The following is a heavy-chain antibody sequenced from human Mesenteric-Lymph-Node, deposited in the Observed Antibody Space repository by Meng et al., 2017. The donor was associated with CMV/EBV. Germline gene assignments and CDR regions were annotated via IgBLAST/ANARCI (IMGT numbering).Heavy chain of an antibody. CDR1: GGSFSGYY. Sequence: GSLRLSCAVYGGSFSGYYWSWIRQPPGKGLEWIGEINHSGSTNYNPSLKGRVTISVDTSKTQFSLKVRSVTAADTAVYYCARDSAYNQTFNGRRNNGLDVWGQGTTVTVSS. V-gene: IGHV4-34*01. CDR2: INHSGST. J-gene: IGHJ6*02. CDR3: ARDSAYNQTFNGRRNNGLDV. D-gene: IGHD2/OR15-2a*01.